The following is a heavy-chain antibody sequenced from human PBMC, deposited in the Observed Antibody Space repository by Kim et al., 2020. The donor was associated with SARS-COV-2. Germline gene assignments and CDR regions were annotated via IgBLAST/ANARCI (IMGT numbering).Heavy chain of an antibody. CDR3: ARAPVGIWFGELLNSDY. J-gene: IGHJ4*02. D-gene: IGHD3-10*01. Sequence: GGSLRLSCAASGFTFSSYGMHWVRQAPGKGLEWVAVIWYDGSNKYYADSVKGRFTISRDNSKNTLYLQMNSLRAEDTAVYYCARAPVGIWFGELLNSDYWGQGTLVTVSS. CDR1: GFTFSSYG. V-gene: IGHV3-33*01. CDR2: IWYDGSNK.